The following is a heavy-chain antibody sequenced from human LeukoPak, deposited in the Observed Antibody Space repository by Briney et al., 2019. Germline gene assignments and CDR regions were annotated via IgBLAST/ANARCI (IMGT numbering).Heavy chain of an antibody. CDR1: GGSISSGGYY. CDR3: ASQYGGISSSWSHPLAP. CDR2: ICYNGST. J-gene: IGHJ5*02. V-gene: IGHV4-31*03. D-gene: IGHD6-13*01. Sequence: TLSLTCTVSGGSISSGGYYWSWIRQHPGKGLEWIGYICYNGSTYYNPSLKSRVTISVDTSKNQFSLKLSSVTAADTAVYYCASQYGGISSSWSHPLAPWGQGTMVSVSS.